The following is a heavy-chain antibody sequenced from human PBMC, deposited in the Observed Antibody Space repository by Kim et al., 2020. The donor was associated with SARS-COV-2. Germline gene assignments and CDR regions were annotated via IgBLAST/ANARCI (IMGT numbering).Heavy chain of an antibody. Sequence: GESLKISCKGSGYSFTSYWIGWVRQMPGKGLEWMGIIYPGDSDTRYSPSFQGQVTISADKSISTAYLQWSSLKASDTAMYYCARQGSTGNRGYYYYGMDVWGQGTTVTVSS. CDR3: ARQGSTGNRGYYYYGMDV. V-gene: IGHV5-51*01. CDR2: IYPGDSDT. D-gene: IGHD1-1*01. J-gene: IGHJ6*02. CDR1: GYSFTSYW.